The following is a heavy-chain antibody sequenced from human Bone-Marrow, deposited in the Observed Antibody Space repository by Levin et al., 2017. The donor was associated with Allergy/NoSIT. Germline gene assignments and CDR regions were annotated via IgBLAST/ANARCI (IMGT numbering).Heavy chain of an antibody. V-gene: IGHV1-2*06. CDR2: ISPSSGGT. J-gene: IGHJ6*03. CDR1: GYKFTGHY. CDR3: AGEVDVVDAIGYYYMDV. Sequence: GESLKISCKASGYKFTGHYIHWVRRAPGQGLDWMGRISPSSGGTKFAQKFQGRVTMTRDTSLTTAYMELSRLRSDDTAVYYCAGEVDVVDAIGYYYMDVWGKGTTVTVSS. D-gene: IGHD3-3*01.